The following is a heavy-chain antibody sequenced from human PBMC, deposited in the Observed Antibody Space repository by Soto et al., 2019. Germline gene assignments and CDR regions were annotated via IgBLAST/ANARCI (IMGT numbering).Heavy chain of an antibody. J-gene: IGHJ5*02. D-gene: IGHD3-3*01. V-gene: IGHV1-58*01. CDR2: IVVGSGNT. CDR3: AAGRDYDFWSGYLGNWFDP. CDR1: GLTFTSSA. Sequence: GASVKVSCKASGLTFTSSAVRWVRQARGQRLEWIGWIVVGSGNTNYAQKFQERVTITRDMSTSTAYMELSSLRSEDTAVYYCAAGRDYDFWSGYLGNWFDPWGQGTLVTVSS.